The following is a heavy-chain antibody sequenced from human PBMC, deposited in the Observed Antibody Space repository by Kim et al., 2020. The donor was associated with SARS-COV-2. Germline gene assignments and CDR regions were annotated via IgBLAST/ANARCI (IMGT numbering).Heavy chain of an antibody. D-gene: IGHD3-3*01. J-gene: IGHJ3*02. Sequence: SETLSLTCTVSGGSISSGAYYWSWIRQHPGKGLEWIGYIYYSGSTYYNPSLKSRVTISVDTSKNQFSLKLSSVTTADTAVYYCARAQGRTIFGVVVIVNAFDIWGQGTMVTVSS. CDR2: IYYSGST. V-gene: IGHV4-31*03. CDR1: GGSISSGAYY. CDR3: ARAQGRTIFGVVVIVNAFDI.